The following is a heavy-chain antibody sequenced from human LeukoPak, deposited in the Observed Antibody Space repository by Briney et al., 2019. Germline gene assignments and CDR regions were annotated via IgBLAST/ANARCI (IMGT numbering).Heavy chain of an antibody. Sequence: PGGSLRLSCAASGFTFSRDAMSWVRQAPGKGGEWVSAISGSGGSTYYADSVNGLFTISRDNSKNTLYLQMNSLRAEATAVYYCAKPAGGYMTAFDIWGQGTLVTVSS. CDR1: GFTFSRDA. CDR2: ISGSGGST. J-gene: IGHJ3*02. CDR3: AKPAGGYMTAFDI. D-gene: IGHD2-15*01. V-gene: IGHV3-23*01.